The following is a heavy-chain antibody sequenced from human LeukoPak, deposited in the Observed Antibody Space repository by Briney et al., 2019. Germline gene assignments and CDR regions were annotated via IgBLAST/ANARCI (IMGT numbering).Heavy chain of an antibody. V-gene: IGHV4-59*08. CDR3: ARVIGYCSSTSCFGYFDY. CDR1: GGSISSYY. Sequence: PSETLSLTCTVSGGSISSYYWSWIRQPPGKGLEWVGYIYHSESTNYNPSLKSRVTTSVDTSKNQLSLKLSSVTAADTAVYYCARVIGYCSSTSCFGYFDYWGQGTLVTVSS. D-gene: IGHD2-2*01. CDR2: IYHSEST. J-gene: IGHJ4*02.